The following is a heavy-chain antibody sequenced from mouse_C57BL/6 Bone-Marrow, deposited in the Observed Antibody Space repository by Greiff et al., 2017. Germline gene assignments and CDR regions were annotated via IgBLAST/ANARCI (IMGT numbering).Heavy chain of an antibody. CDR2: ISSGGSYT. CDR3: ARHVTGTYFDV. Sequence: EVKLVESGGDLVKPGGSLKLSCAASGFTFSSYGMSWVRQTPDKRLEWVATISSGGSYTYYPDSVKGRFTISRDNAKNTLYLQMSSLKSEDTAMYYSARHVTGTYFDVWGTGTTVTVSS. V-gene: IGHV5-6*02. J-gene: IGHJ1*03. D-gene: IGHD4-1*01. CDR1: GFTFSSYG.